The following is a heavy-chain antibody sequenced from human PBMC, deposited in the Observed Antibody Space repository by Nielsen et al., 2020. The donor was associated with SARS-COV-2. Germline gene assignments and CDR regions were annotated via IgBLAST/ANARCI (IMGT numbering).Heavy chain of an antibody. D-gene: IGHD3-22*01. CDR1: GFTFSDYY. CDR3: ARVRGYYGSSGSEYFQH. J-gene: IGHJ1*01. V-gene: IGHV3-11*06. Sequence: GESLKISCAASGFTFSDYYMSWIRQAPGKGLEWVSYISSSSSYTNYADSVKGRFTISRDNAKNSLYLQMNSLRAEDTAVYYCARVRGYYGSSGSEYFQHWGQGTLVTVSS. CDR2: ISSSSSYT.